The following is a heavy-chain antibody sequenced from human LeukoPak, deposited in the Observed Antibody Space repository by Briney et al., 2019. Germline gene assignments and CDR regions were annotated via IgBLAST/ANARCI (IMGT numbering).Heavy chain of an antibody. CDR2: INPNSGGT. V-gene: IGHV1-2*02. Sequence: GVSVQGSCRATGYTFTGYYMHWVRQASGKGLEWMGWINPNSGGTNYAQKFQGRVTMPRDTSISTAYMELSRLRSDDTAVYYCARDGPGYCSSTSCLVMDVWGQGTTVTVSS. D-gene: IGHD2-2*01. CDR1: GYTFTGYY. J-gene: IGHJ6*02. CDR3: ARDGPGYCSSTSCLVMDV.